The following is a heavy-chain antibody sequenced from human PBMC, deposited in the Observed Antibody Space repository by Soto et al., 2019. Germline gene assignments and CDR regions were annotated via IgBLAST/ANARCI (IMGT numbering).Heavy chain of an antibody. V-gene: IGHV4-59*01. D-gene: IGHD2-2*01. J-gene: IGHJ3*02. CDR2: IYYSGST. CDR3: ARSFEVWGPAAMIVGVMHAFDI. Sequence: SETLSLTCTVSGGSISSYYWSWIRQPPGKGLEWIGYIYYSGSTNYNPSLKSRVTISVDTSKNQFSLKLSSVTAADTAVYYCARSFEVWGPAAMIVGVMHAFDIWGQGTMVTVSS. CDR1: GGSISSYY.